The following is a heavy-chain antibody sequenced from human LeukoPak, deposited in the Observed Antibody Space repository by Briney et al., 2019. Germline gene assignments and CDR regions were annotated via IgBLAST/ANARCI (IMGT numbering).Heavy chain of an antibody. V-gene: IGHV1-18*01. Sequence: AASVKVSCKASGYTFSSYYITWVRQAPGQGLEWMGWISAYNDNTNYAQKVQGRVTMTTDTATSTAYMELRSLRYDDTAVYYCARFLRPSDSSGSLCDYWGQGTLVTVAS. CDR1: GYTFSSYY. J-gene: IGHJ4*02. CDR3: ARFLRPSDSSGSLCDY. CDR2: ISAYNDNT. D-gene: IGHD3-22*01.